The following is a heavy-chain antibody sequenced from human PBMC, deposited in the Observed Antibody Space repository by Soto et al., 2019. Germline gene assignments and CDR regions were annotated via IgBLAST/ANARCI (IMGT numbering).Heavy chain of an antibody. CDR3: AGQLQSRGSFDP. J-gene: IGHJ5*02. CDR1: GFTFSSYA. V-gene: IGHV3-23*01. Sequence: EVQLLESGGGLVQPGGSLRLSCAASGFTFSSYAMSWVRQAPGKGLEWVSAISGSGGTIYYADSVKGRFTISRDNAKNSLYLQMNSLRDEDTAVYYCAGQLQSRGSFDPWGQGTLVTVSS. CDR2: ISGSGGTI. D-gene: IGHD4-4*01.